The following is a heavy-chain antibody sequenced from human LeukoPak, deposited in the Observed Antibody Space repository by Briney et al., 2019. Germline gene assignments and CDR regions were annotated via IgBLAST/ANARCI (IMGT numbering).Heavy chain of an antibody. J-gene: IGHJ4*02. CDR2: ISAYNGNT. CDR3: ARQGYSGHSQGAADY. CDR1: GYTFSIYG. V-gene: IGHV1-18*01. Sequence: ASVKVSCKASGYTFSIYGFSWVRQAPGQGLEWMGWISAYNGNTNYAQKFQGRVTMTTDTSTSTAHMELRSLRSNDTAVYYCARQGYSGHSQGAADYWGQGTLVTVSS. D-gene: IGHD4-23*01.